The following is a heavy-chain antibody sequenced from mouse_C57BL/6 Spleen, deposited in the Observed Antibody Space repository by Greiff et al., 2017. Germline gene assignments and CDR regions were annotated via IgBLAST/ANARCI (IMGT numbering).Heavy chain of an antibody. Sequence: VQLQESGAELVKPGASVKISCKASGYAFSSYWMNWVKQRPGKGLEWIGQIYPGDGDTNDNGKVKGKATLTADKSSSTAYMQLSSLTSEDSAVDFCARGDHQRAMDYWGQGTSVTVSS. V-gene: IGHV1-80*01. CDR2: IYPGDGDT. CDR3: ARGDHQRAMDY. CDR1: GYAFSSYW. J-gene: IGHJ4*01.